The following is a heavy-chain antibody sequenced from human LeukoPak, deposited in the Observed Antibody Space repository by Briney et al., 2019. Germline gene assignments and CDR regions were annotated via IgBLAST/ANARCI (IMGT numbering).Heavy chain of an antibody. J-gene: IGHJ5*02. Sequence: PSETLSLTCTVSGASISNYYWSWTRQPPGKGLKWIGYIHNTGRTNYNPSLKSRVTISADTSKNQFSLRLSSVTAADTAIYYCARYAATGGPNWFDPWGPGTVVTVSS. CDR1: GASISNYY. V-gene: IGHV4-59*01. D-gene: IGHD2-15*01. CDR2: IHNTGRT. CDR3: ARYAATGGPNWFDP.